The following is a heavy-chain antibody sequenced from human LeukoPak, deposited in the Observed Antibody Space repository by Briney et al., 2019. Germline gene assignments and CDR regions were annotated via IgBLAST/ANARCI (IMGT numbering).Heavy chain of an antibody. J-gene: IGHJ4*02. CDR2: ISSSTTYI. CDR3: ARGRGSSYSHYYFDY. CDR1: GITFSGYS. Sequence: GRSLRLSCAVSGITFSGYSMNWVRQAPGKGLEWVSSISSSTTYISYADSVKGRFTISRDNAKNSPYLQMNSLRAEDTAVYFCARGRGSSYSHYYFDYWGQGTPVTVSS. D-gene: IGHD2-2*01. V-gene: IGHV3-21*01.